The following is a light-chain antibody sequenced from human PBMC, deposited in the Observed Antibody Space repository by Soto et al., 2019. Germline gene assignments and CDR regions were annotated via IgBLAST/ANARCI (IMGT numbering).Light chain of an antibody. Sequence: QSLLTLPASVSGSPGQSGTISCTGTISDVGGYNYVSWYQQHPGKAPKLMIYEVSNRPSGVSNRFSGSKYGNTASLTISGLQAEDEADYYCSSYTSSSTYVVFGGGTKVTVL. CDR3: SSYTSSSTYVV. J-gene: IGLJ2*01. CDR1: ISDVGGYNY. CDR2: EVS. V-gene: IGLV2-14*01.